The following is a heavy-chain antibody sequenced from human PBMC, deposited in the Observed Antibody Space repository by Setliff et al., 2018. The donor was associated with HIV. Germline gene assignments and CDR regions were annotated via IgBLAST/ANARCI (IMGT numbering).Heavy chain of an antibody. D-gene: IGHD3-10*01. V-gene: IGHV4-38-2*01. J-gene: IGHJ4*02. Sequence: SETLSLTCAVSGYSISSGCYWGWIRQPPGKGLEWIGGMYHTGSTYYSPSLNSRFTISVDTSKNQFSLKLRSVTAADTAVYYCARVGYHGSGRYSFDYWGQGTLVTAPQ. CDR2: MYHTGST. CDR1: GYSISSGCY. CDR3: ARVGYHGSGRYSFDY.